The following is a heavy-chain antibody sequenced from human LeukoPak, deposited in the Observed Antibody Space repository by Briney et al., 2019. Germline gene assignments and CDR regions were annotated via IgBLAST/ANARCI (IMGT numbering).Heavy chain of an antibody. CDR1: GYTFTSYY. CDR3: ARDTPGIAAAGTGDY. Sequence: ASVTVSCKASGYTFTSYYMHWVRQAPGQGLEWMGIINPSGGSTSYAQKFQGRVTMTRDTSTSTVYMELSSLRSEDTAVYYCARDTPGIAAAGTGDYWGQGTLVTVSS. V-gene: IGHV1-46*01. D-gene: IGHD6-13*01. CDR2: INPSGGST. J-gene: IGHJ4*02.